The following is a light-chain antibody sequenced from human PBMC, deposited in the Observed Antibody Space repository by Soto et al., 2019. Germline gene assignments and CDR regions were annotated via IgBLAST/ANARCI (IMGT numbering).Light chain of an antibody. V-gene: IGKV3-11*01. CDR3: QQRSDWPST. Sequence: EIVLTQSPATLSLPPGDRATLSCRASQSVGSYLGWYQQRPGQAPRLLIYDASNRATGIPARFSGSGSGTDVTLTISSLEPEDFAVYYCQQRSDWPSTFGGGTKVEIK. CDR2: DAS. J-gene: IGKJ4*01. CDR1: QSVGSY.